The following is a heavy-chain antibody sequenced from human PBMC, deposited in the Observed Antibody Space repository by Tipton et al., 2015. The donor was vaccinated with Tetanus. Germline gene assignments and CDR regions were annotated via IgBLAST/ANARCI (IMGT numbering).Heavy chain of an antibody. CDR1: GGSINNGAYT. CDR3: ARSHGSGGLLWFDS. CDR2: IFHTGGT. V-gene: IGHV4-30-2*06. D-gene: IGHD3-10*01. Sequence: TLSLTCTVSGGSINNGAYTWSWIRQSPGKGLEWISYIFHTGGTYYNPSLKSRVTISVDGPKNQFSLNLKSVTAADTAVYYCARSHGSGGLLWFDSWGQGTLVTVSS. J-gene: IGHJ5*01.